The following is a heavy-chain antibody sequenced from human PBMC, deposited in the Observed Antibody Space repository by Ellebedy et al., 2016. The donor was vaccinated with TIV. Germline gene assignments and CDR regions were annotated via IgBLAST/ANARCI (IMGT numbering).Heavy chain of an antibody. Sequence: LRLSCIVSGDSIGVTNYYWDWVRQPPGRGLEWIGDIYYGGTTDYNPSLKGRFSFTRNTSKHQFSLRLTSVTAAETAVYYCVRGRGWNDASLLDIWGQGIPVTVSS. V-gene: IGHV4-30-4*08. J-gene: IGHJ4*02. CDR1: GDSIGVTNYY. CDR3: VRGRGWNDASLLDI. CDR2: IYYGGTT. D-gene: IGHD1-1*01.